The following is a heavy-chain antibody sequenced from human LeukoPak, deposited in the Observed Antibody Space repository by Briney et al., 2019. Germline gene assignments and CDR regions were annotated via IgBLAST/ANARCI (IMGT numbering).Heavy chain of an antibody. CDR3: AKGGGNYDILTGYKTPYYYYYMDV. Sequence: HAGGSLRLSCAASGFTFSSYAMSWVRQAPGKGLEWVSAISGSASSTYHADSVKGRFTISRDNSKNTLYLQMNSLRADDTAVYYCAKGGGNYDILTGYKTPYYYYYMDVWGKGTTVTISS. V-gene: IGHV3-23*01. CDR2: ISGSASST. CDR1: GFTFSSYA. J-gene: IGHJ6*03. D-gene: IGHD3-9*01.